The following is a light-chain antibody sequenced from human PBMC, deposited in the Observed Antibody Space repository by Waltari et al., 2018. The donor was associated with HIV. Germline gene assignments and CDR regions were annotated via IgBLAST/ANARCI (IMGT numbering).Light chain of an antibody. CDR2: WGS. Sequence: DIVTTQSPESLSLSLGERATLNCKSSQRVLVRSKKRDYNDIAWYQHKPGQPPKLLFYWGSTRESGVPDRFSASGSGTDFTLTISCLQAEDVAVYYCQQYYVPPFTFGPGTRVDLK. J-gene: IGKJ3*01. CDR1: QRVLVRSKKRDY. CDR3: QQYYVPPFT. V-gene: IGKV4-1*01.